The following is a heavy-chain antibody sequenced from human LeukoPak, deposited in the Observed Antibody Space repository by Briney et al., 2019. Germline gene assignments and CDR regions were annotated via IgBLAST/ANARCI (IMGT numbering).Heavy chain of an antibody. Sequence: GGSLRLSCAASGFTFSSYNMNWVRQAPGKGLEWVSAISGSGDSTYYADSVKGRFTISRDNSKNTLYLQMNSLGAEDTAVYYCAKARGGWYTFDYWGQGTLVTVSS. CDR1: GFTFSSYN. V-gene: IGHV3-23*01. D-gene: IGHD6-19*01. J-gene: IGHJ4*02. CDR2: ISGSGDST. CDR3: AKARGGWYTFDY.